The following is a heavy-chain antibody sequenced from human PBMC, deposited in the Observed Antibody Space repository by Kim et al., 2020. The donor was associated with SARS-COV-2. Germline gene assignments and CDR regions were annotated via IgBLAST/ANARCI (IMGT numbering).Heavy chain of an antibody. CDR2: IAFDGSII. CDR1: GFTFSQFG. V-gene: IGHV3-30*18. J-gene: IGHJ4*02. D-gene: IGHD6-25*01. CDR3: AKENTAYSSGWYFED. Sequence: GGSLRLSCAASGFTFSQFGMQWVRQAPGKGLEWVAVIAFDGSIIHYADSVKGRFTISRDNSKNTLFLEINSPRTEDTAVYYCAKENTAYSSGWYFEDWGQGTLLSVSS.